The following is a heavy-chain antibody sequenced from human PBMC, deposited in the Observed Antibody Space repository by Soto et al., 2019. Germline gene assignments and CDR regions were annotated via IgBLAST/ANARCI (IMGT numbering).Heavy chain of an antibody. CDR2: ISSRSSTI. Sequence: QVQLVESGGGLVKPGGSLRLSCVASGFTFSDYYMSWIRQAPGKGLEWVAHISSRSSTIFYADSVKGRFTISRDNAKNSLYLQMNSLRAEDTAVYYCATVYRGLFQQLFDSWGQGTLVTVS. D-gene: IGHD6-13*01. CDR3: ATVYRGLFQQLFDS. CDR1: GFTFSDYY. V-gene: IGHV3-11*01. J-gene: IGHJ4*02.